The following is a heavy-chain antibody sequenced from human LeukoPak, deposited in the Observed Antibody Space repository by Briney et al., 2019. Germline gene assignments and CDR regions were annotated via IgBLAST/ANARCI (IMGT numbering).Heavy chain of an antibody. CDR3: ASGGNSGYFDS. CDR2: VYPDDSDT. D-gene: IGHD4-23*01. Sequence: GESLKISCKGSAYNFTTYWIGWARQMPGKGLEWMGIVYPDDSDTRYSPSFQGQVTISADKSISTAYLQWYSLKASDTAMYYCASGGNSGYFDSWGQGTLVTVSS. CDR1: AYNFTTYW. V-gene: IGHV5-51*01. J-gene: IGHJ4*02.